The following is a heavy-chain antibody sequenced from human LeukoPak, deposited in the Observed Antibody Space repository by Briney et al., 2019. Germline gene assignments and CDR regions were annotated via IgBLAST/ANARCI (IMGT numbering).Heavy chain of an antibody. CDR2: IRYDGSNK. J-gene: IGHJ4*02. CDR3: AKDPIRGYSYGYKWPGYFDY. V-gene: IGHV3-30*02. CDR1: GFTFSSYG. D-gene: IGHD5-18*01. Sequence: GGSLRLSCAASGFTFSSYGMHWVRQAPGKGLEWVAFIRYDGSNKYYADSVKGRFTISRDNSKNTLYLQMNSLRAEDTAVYYCAKDPIRGYSYGYKWPGYFDYWGQGTLVTVSS.